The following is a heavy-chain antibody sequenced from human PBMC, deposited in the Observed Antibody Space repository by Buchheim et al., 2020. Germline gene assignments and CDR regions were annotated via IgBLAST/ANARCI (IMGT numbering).Heavy chain of an antibody. CDR1: GFTFSSYA. V-gene: IGHV3-23*01. CDR3: GRYCSSTSCTPYYYYGMDV. CDR2: ISVSGGST. J-gene: IGHJ6*02. Sequence: EVQLLESGGGLVQPGGSLRLSCAASGFTFSSYAMSWVRQAPGKGLEWVSAISVSGGSTYYADSVKGRFTISRDNSTNTLYLQMNSLRAEDTAVYFCGRYCSSTSCTPYYYYGMDVWGQGTT. D-gene: IGHD2-2*01.